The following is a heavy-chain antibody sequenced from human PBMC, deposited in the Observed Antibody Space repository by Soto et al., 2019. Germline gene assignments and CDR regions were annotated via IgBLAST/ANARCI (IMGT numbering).Heavy chain of an antibody. Sequence: GGSLRLSCAASGFTFSSYGMHWVRQAPGKGLEWVAVIWYDGSNKYYADSVKGRFTISRDNSKNMLYLQMNSLRAEDTAVYYCASGMRRGYYDILTGPFDYWGQGTLVTVSS. CDR2: IWYDGSNK. J-gene: IGHJ4*02. V-gene: IGHV3-33*01. CDR1: GFTFSSYG. D-gene: IGHD3-9*01. CDR3: ASGMRRGYYDILTGPFDY.